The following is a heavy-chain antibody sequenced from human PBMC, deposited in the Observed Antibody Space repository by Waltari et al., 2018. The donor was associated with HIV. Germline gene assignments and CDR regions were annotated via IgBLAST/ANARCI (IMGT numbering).Heavy chain of an antibody. CDR3: AHSPRNVVPYWAAHYFFDY. Sequence: QITLKESGPTLVKPTQTLMLTCTFSGFSLTTRGVGVGWIRQPPGKALEWLAPIYWNDDKRYSPSLRRRLTIAKDTSKNQVVLTMTNMDPVDTATYDCAHSPRNVVPYWAAHYFFDYWGQGTLVTVSS. CDR1: GFSLTTRGVG. D-gene: IGHD2-8*02. V-gene: IGHV2-5*01. J-gene: IGHJ4*02. CDR2: IYWNDDK.